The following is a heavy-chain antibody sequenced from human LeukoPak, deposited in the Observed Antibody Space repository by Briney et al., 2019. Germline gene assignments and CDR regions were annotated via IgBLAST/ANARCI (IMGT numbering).Heavy chain of an antibody. Sequence: SETLSLTCTVSGGSISSHYWSWIRQPPGKGLEWIGYIYYSGSTNYNPSLKSRVTISVDTSKNQFSLKLSSVTAADTAVYYCAREARYCSGGSCYSFVDYWGQGTLVTVSS. J-gene: IGHJ4*02. CDR2: IYYSGST. D-gene: IGHD2-15*01. V-gene: IGHV4-59*11. CDR3: AREARYCSGGSCYSFVDY. CDR1: GGSISSHY.